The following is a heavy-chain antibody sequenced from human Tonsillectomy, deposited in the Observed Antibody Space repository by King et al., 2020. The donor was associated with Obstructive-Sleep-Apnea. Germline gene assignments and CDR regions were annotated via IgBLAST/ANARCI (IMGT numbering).Heavy chain of an antibody. CDR1: GFTFSSQA. J-gene: IGHJ4*02. Sequence: VQLVESGGGLVQPGGSLRLSCAASGFTFSSQAMTWVRQAPGKGLEWVSALSGSGETTYYADSVQGRFIISRDNSKNTLFLHLNSLRADDTAVYFCATMYGDAFFDYWGQGTLVTVSS. D-gene: IGHD4-17*01. V-gene: IGHV3-23*04. CDR3: ATMYGDAFFDY. CDR2: LSGSGETT.